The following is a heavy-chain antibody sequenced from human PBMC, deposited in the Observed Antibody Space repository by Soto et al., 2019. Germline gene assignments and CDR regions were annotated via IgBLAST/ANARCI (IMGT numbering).Heavy chain of an antibody. CDR3: ASISNYYGSGSPRYYFDY. J-gene: IGHJ4*02. V-gene: IGHV4-39*01. CDR1: GGSISSSSYY. D-gene: IGHD3-10*01. Sequence: QLQLQESGPGLVKPSETLSLACTVSGGSISSSSYYWGWIRQPPGKGLEWLGRIYYSGSTYYNPSLKRRVTIAVATSKNQFSLKLSSVTAADTAVYYCASISNYYGSGSPRYYFDYWGQGTLVTVSS. CDR2: IYYSGST.